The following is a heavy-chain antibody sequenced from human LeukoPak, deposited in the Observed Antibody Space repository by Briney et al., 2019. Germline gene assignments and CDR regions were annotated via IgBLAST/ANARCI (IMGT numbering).Heavy chain of an antibody. V-gene: IGHV4-59*11. CDR2: IYYSGST. CDR1: GGSISSHY. Sequence: SETLSLTCTVSGGSISSHYWSWIRQPPGKGLEWIGYIYYSGSTNYNPSLKSRVTISVDTSKNQFSLKLSSVTAADTAVYYCARGLREGGPYYYEYYYMDVWGKGTTVTISS. J-gene: IGHJ6*03. CDR3: ARGLREGGPYYYEYYYMDV. D-gene: IGHD3-16*01.